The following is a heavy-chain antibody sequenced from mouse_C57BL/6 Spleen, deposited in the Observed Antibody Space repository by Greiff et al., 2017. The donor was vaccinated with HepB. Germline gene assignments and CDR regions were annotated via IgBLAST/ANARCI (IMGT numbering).Heavy chain of an antibody. CDR3: ARFYDGYHEDYFDY. J-gene: IGHJ2*01. V-gene: IGHV1-64*01. CDR2: IHPNSGST. Sequence: QVHVKQPGAELVKPGASVKLSCKASGYTFTSYWMHWVKQRPGQGLEWIGMIHPNSGSTNYNEKFKSKATLTVDKSSSTAYMQLSSLTSEDSAVYYCARFYDGYHEDYFDYWGQGTTLTVSS. D-gene: IGHD2-3*01. CDR1: GYTFTSYW.